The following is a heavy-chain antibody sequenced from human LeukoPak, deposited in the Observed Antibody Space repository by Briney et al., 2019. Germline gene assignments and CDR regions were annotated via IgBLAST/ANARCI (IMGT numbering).Heavy chain of an antibody. J-gene: IGHJ6*02. CDR1: GGSISTYY. Sequence: KSSEPLSLTCTVSGGSISTYYWSWIRQPPGKGLDWIGYISYSGSTNYNPSLKSRVTISVDTSQNQFSLKLSSVTAADAAVYYCARVRSAGYDYYSGMDVWGQGTTVTVSS. D-gene: IGHD1-1*01. CDR3: ARVRSAGYDYYSGMDV. V-gene: IGHV4-59*01. CDR2: ISYSGST.